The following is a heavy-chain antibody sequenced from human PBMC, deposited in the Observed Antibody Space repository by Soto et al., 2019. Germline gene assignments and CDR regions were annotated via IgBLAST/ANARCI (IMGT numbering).Heavy chain of an antibody. V-gene: IGHV3-64*01. CDR2: ISNNGAHT. D-gene: IGHD6-13*01. Sequence: EAQLVESGGGLVQPGGSLRLSCAASGFTFSNYEMHWVRQAPGKGLEYVSGISNNGAHTDYAKSVKGRFTISRDNSENTLYRQMGSLRAEDMALYYCASRGHGSRWPNVYMDVWGKGTTVTVSS. CDR3: ASRGHGSRWPNVYMDV. J-gene: IGHJ6*03. CDR1: GFTFSNYE.